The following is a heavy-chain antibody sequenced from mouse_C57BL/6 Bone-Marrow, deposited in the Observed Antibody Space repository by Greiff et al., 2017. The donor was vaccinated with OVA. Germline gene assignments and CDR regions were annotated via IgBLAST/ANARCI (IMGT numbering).Heavy chain of an antibody. CDR1: GYTFTSYW. CDR2: IYPSDSEP. Sequence: QVQLQQSGAELVRPGSSVKLSCKASGYTFTSYWMDWVKQRPGQGLEWIGNIYPSDSEPHYNQKFKDKATLTVDKSSSTAYMQLCRLTSVVSSVYYCARRDHAMDYWGPETSVTVSS. CDR3: ARRDHAMDY. D-gene: IGHD3-3*01. J-gene: IGHJ4*01. V-gene: IGHV1-61*01.